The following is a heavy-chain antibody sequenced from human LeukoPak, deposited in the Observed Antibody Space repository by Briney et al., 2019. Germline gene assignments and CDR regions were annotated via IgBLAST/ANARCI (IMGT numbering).Heavy chain of an antibody. Sequence: ASVKVSCKASGYYFTSYYLHWVRQAPGQGLEWMGWINPNSGDTHYAQKFQGRVTMTSDTSISTAYMGLSRLKSDDTAIYYCARQGSGLDYWGQGTLVTVSS. CDR1: GYYFTSYY. D-gene: IGHD3-10*01. J-gene: IGHJ4*02. CDR3: ARQGSGLDY. V-gene: IGHV1-2*02. CDR2: INPNSGDT.